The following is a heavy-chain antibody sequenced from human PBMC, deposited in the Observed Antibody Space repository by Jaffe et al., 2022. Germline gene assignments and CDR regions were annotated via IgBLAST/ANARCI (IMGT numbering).Heavy chain of an antibody. V-gene: IGHV3-7*05. J-gene: IGHJ4*02. CDR3: ARGGGLFEY. Sequence: EVQLVESGGGLVQPGGSLRLSCAASGFIFSDYWMSWVRHVPGKGLEWVANIKEDGSEEYYVDSVKGRFTISRDNAKNSLYLQMNTLRAEDTAVYYCARGGGLFEYWGQGTLVTVSS. D-gene: IGHD2-15*01. CDR1: GFIFSDYW. CDR2: IKEDGSEE.